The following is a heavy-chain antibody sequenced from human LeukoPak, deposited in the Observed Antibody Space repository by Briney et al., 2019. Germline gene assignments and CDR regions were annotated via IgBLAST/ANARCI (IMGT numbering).Heavy chain of an antibody. CDR3: AKGSSGYFVDL. Sequence: GGSLRLSCAASGFIFNNYGLIWVRQAPGKGLEWVSAISNDGGGTNHADFVKGRFTISRDNSKNTLFLQMNSLRAEDTALYYCAKGSSGYFVDLWGQGTLVTVSS. CDR2: ISNDGGGT. D-gene: IGHD3-22*01. CDR1: GFIFNNYG. V-gene: IGHV3-23*01. J-gene: IGHJ5*02.